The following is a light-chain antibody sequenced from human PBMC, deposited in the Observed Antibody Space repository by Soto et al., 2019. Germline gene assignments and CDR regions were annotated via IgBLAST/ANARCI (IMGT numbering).Light chain of an antibody. CDR1: SSNIGNNY. J-gene: IGLJ1*01. CDR3: GTWDSSLSAYV. Sequence: QKVTISCSGSSSNIGNNYVSWYQQLPGTAPKLLIYDNNKRPSGIPDRFSDSKSGTSATLAITGLQTGDEADYYCGTWDSSLSAYVFGTGTNVTVL. V-gene: IGLV1-51*01. CDR2: DNN.